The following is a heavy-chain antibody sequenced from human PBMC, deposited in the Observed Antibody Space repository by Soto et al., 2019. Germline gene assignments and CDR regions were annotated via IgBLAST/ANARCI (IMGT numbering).Heavy chain of an antibody. D-gene: IGHD3-10*01. Sequence: QVQLQQSGPGLVKPSQTLSLVCAISGDSVSSNSAAWHWIRQSPSRGLEWLGRTYYMSKWNNDYAVSVKSRIIINPDTSRNQFSLQLNSVNPEDTAVYYCAKQSGLQLSHWGQGTLVTVS. CDR1: GDSVSSNSAA. CDR3: AKQSGLQLSH. J-gene: IGHJ4*02. CDR2: TYYMSKWNN. V-gene: IGHV6-1*01.